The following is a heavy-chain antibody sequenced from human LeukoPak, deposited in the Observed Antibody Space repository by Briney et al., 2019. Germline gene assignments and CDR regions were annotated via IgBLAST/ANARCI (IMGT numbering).Heavy chain of an antibody. CDR1: GFTFTNYY. V-gene: IGHV1-46*01. D-gene: IGHD5-24*01. Sequence: ASVNVPCKTSGFTFTNYYIHWMRQAPGQGLEWVGLINLSAGNTNYAQKFRGRVTMTKDTSTSTMSMELSSLSPQDTALYYCVREYRGGFFEYWAQGTLVTVAS. CDR2: INLSAGNT. J-gene: IGHJ4*02. CDR3: VREYRGGFFEY.